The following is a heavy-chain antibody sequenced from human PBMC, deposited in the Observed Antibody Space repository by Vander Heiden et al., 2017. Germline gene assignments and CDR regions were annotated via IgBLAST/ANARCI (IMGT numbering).Heavy chain of an antibody. J-gene: IGHJ3*02. D-gene: IGHD3-9*01. CDR3: ARGPPYYDILTGYYKMGAFDI. CDR2: INHSGST. Sequence: QVQLQQWGAGLFKPSETLSLTCAVYGGSLSGYYWSWIRQPPGKGLEWIGEINHSGSTNYNPSLKSRVTISVDTSKNQFSLKLNSVTAADTAVYYCARGPPYYDILTGYYKMGAFDIWGQGTMVTVSS. V-gene: IGHV4-34*01. CDR1: GGSLSGYY.